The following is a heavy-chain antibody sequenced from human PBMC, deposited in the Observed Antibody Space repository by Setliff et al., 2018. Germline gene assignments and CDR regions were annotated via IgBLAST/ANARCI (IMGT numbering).Heavy chain of an antibody. V-gene: IGHV3-23*01. CDR3: ARVHYETSTYSPTLFDH. Sequence: GGSMRLSCAASGYTSSSYAMTWVRQAPGKGLEWVSIISASGDTTYYADSMKGRLTISRDNSKNSVFLQMNSLRVEDTAVYYCARVHYETSTYSPTLFDHWGQGALVTVSS. D-gene: IGHD3-22*01. CDR2: ISASGDTT. CDR1: GYTSSSYA. J-gene: IGHJ4*02.